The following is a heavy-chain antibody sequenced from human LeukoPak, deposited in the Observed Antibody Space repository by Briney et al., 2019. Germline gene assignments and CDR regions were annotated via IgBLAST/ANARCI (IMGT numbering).Heavy chain of an antibody. CDR3: ARDLMAGSSSWGEDY. V-gene: IGHV1-2*02. J-gene: IGHJ4*02. CDR1: GYTFTGYY. D-gene: IGHD6-6*01. CDR2: INPNSGGT. Sequence: ASVKVSCKASGYTFTGYYMHWVRQAPGQGLEWMGWINPNSGGTNYAQKFQGRVTMTRDTSISTAYMELSRLRSDDTAVYYCARDLMAGSSSWGEDYWGQGTLVTVSS.